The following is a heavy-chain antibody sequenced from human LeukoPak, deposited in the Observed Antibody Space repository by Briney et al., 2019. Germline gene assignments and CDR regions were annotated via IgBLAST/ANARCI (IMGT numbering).Heavy chain of an antibody. Sequence: GGSLRLSCAASGFIFDDYAMHWVRQAPGKGLEWMGIIYPGDSDTRYSPSFQGQVTISADKSISTAYLQWSSLKASDTAMYYCAKRVWVGAPFDYWGQGTLVTVSS. CDR2: IYPGDSDT. CDR1: GFIFDDYA. J-gene: IGHJ4*02. CDR3: AKRVWVGAPFDY. D-gene: IGHD1-26*01. V-gene: IGHV5-51*01.